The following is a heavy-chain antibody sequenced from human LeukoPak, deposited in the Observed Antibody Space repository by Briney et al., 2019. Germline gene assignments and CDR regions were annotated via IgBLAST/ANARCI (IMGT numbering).Heavy chain of an antibody. D-gene: IGHD1-1*01. CDR2: IKEDGNEK. J-gene: IGHJ3*02. V-gene: IGHV3-7*01. CDR1: HFTFSIYW. Sequence: GGSLRLSCGASHFTFSIYWMSWVRQAPGKGLEWVANIKEDGNEKYYVDSVKGRFTISRDNTKNSLYLQMNSLRAEDTAVYYCAREQLVERADAFDIWGQGTMVTVSS. CDR3: AREQLVERADAFDI.